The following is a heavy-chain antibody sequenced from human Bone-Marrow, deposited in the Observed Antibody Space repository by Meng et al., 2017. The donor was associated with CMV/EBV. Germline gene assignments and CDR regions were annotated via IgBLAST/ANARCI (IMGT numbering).Heavy chain of an antibody. CDR1: GSTFTIYY. CDR3: ARVGSSGWYEY. V-gene: IGHV1-46*01. Sequence: GAEVEKPGGSVKIACTASGSTFTIYYMHWVLQVSGKRLEWMGIINPSGGSTSYAQKFHGSVTITRDTSPSTVYMELRSLSCEDTAVYYCARVGSSGWYEYWGQGTLVTVSS. CDR2: INPSGGST. J-gene: IGHJ4*02. D-gene: IGHD6-19*01.